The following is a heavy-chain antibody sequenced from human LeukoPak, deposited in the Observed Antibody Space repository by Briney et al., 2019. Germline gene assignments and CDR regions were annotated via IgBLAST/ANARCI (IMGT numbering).Heavy chain of an antibody. CDR2: ISSNGGST. D-gene: IGHD3-9*01. V-gene: IGHV3-64*01. Sequence: GGSLRLSCAASGFTFSSYAMHWVRQAPGKGLEYVSAISSNGGSTYYANSVKGRFTISRDNSKNTLYLQMGSLRAEDMAVYYCARDFSPRLGFDPWGQGTLVTVPS. CDR3: ARDFSPRLGFDP. J-gene: IGHJ5*02. CDR1: GFTFSSYA.